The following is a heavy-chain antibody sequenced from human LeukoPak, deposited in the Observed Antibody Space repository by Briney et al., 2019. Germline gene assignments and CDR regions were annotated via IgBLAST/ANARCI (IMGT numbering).Heavy chain of an antibody. CDR1: GYTFTSYG. D-gene: IGHD6-25*01. Sequence: ASVKVSCKASGYTFTSYGISWVRQAPGQGHEWMGWINPNSGGTSYSQKFQGRVTMTRDTSISTAYMEVSRLKSDDTAVYYCARRAVYYYYGMDVWGQGSSVTVSS. CDR2: INPNSGGT. J-gene: IGHJ6*02. V-gene: IGHV1-2*02. CDR3: ARRAVYYYYGMDV.